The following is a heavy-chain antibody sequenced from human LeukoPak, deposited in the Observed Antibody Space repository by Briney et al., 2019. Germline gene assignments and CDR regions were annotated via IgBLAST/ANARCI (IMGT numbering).Heavy chain of an antibody. CDR3: VKFVGAKGY. CDR1: GSTFSSYA. Sequence: GGSLRLSCEASGSTFSSYAMTWVRQAPGKGLEWVSAITNSGGGTYYADSVKGRFTISRDNSKNTLYLQMNSLKAEDTAVYYCVKFVGAKGYWGQGTLVTVSS. D-gene: IGHD1-26*01. J-gene: IGHJ4*02. V-gene: IGHV3-23*01. CDR2: ITNSGGGT.